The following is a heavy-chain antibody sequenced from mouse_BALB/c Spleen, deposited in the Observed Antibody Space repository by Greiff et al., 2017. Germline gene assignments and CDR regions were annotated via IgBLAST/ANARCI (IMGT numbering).Heavy chain of an antibody. CDR1: GFTFSSYT. V-gene: IGHV5-12-2*01. J-gene: IGHJ1*01. Sequence: EVQLVESGGGLVKPGGSLKLSCAASGFTFSSYTMSWVRQTPEKRLEWVAYISNGGGSTYYPDTVKGRFTISRDNAKNTLYLQMSSLKSEDTAMYYCARHYGYFDVWGAGTTVTVSS. CDR2: ISNGGGST. CDR3: ARHYGYFDV. D-gene: IGHD1-1*02.